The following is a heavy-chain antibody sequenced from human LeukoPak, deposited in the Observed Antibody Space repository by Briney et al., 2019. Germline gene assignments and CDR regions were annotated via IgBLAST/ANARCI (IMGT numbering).Heavy chain of an antibody. V-gene: IGHV1-2*02. Sequence: ASVKVSCKASGYTFTGYYMHWVRQAPGQGLEWMGWINPNSGGTNYAQKFQGRVTMTRDTSISTAYMELSRLRSDDTAVYHCASGPNSPIAVAGPDNWFDPWGQGTLVTVSS. J-gene: IGHJ5*02. CDR3: ASGPNSPIAVAGPDNWFDP. CDR1: GYTFTGYY. D-gene: IGHD6-19*01. CDR2: INPNSGGT.